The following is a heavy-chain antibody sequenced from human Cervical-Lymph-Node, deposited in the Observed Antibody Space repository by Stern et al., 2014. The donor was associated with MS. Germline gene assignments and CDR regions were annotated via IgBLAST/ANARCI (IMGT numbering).Heavy chain of an antibody. Sequence: QVQLGQSGAEVKKPGASVKVSCKVSGYPLTELSMHWVRQAPGRGLEWMGGFDPEDGETIYAQKFQGRVSMTEDASTETAYMDLSSLTSEDTAVYYCATAPLAYYYDTSAYYNNYWGQGTLVTVSS. CDR2: FDPEDGET. J-gene: IGHJ4*02. D-gene: IGHD3-22*01. V-gene: IGHV1-24*01. CDR3: ATAPLAYYYDTSAYYNNY. CDR1: GYPLTELS.